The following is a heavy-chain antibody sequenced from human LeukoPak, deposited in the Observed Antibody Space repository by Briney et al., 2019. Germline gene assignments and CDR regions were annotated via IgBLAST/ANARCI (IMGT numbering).Heavy chain of an antibody. D-gene: IGHD5-18*01. J-gene: IGHJ2*01. V-gene: IGHV1-69*13. Sequence: SVKVSCKASGGTFGSYGISWVRQGPGQGLEWMGGIIPIFGTAHYAQKFQGRLTITADESTSTVYMEMSSLRSEDTAMYYCAKEGDTALVTGYFDLWGRGTLVTVSA. CDR2: IIPIFGTA. CDR1: GGTFGSYG. CDR3: AKEGDTALVTGYFDL.